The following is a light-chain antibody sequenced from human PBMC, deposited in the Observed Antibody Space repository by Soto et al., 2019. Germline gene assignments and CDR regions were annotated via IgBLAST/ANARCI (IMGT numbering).Light chain of an antibody. Sequence: QSALTQPHSVSASPGQSVTISCTGTSNDVGGYNYVSWYQQYPGKAPKLMIYDVSKRPSGVPDRFSGSKSGNTASLTISGLQAEDESDYYCCSYAGSHVLFGGGTKVTVL. CDR3: CSYAGSHVL. CDR1: SNDVGGYNY. CDR2: DVS. J-gene: IGLJ2*01. V-gene: IGLV2-11*01.